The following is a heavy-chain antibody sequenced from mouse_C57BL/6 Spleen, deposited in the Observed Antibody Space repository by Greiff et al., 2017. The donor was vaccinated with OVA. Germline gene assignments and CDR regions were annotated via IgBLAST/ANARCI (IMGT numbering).Heavy chain of an antibody. CDR3: AGPSTTVPYYFDY. D-gene: IGHD2-1*01. J-gene: IGHJ2*01. Sequence: QVQLQQSGAELMKPGASVKLSCKATGYTFTGYWIEWVKQRPGHGLEWIGEILPGSGSTNYNEKFKGKATFTADTSSNTAYMQLSSLTTEDSASDYCAGPSTTVPYYFDYWGQGTTLTVSS. V-gene: IGHV1-9*01. CDR2: ILPGSGST. CDR1: GYTFTGYW.